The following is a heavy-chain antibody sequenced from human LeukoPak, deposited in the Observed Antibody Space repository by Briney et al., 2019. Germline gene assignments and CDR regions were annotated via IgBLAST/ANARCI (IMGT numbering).Heavy chain of an antibody. CDR3: ARVVPAAMNYYYYYMDV. CDR1: GFTFSSYW. J-gene: IGHJ6*03. V-gene: IGHV3-23*01. Sequence: GGSLRLSCAASGFTFSSYWMSWVRQAPGKGLEWVSAISGSGGSTYYADSVKGRFTISRDNSKNTLYLQMNSLRAEDTAVYYCARVVPAAMNYYYYYMDVWGKGTTVTASS. CDR2: ISGSGGST. D-gene: IGHD2-2*01.